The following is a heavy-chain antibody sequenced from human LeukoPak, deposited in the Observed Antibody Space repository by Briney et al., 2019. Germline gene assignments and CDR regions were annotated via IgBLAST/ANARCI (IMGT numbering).Heavy chain of an antibody. V-gene: IGHV1-18*01. CDR1: GYTFSNYG. Sequence: ASVKVSCKASGYTFSNYGISWVRQAPGQGLEWMGWINGYNGNTNYSQSFQGRVAMTTDTSTSTAYMELRRLRSDDTAVYYCARDGGYKSFDYWGQGTLVTVSS. CDR3: ARDGGYKSFDY. J-gene: IGHJ4*02. CDR2: INGYNGNT. D-gene: IGHD5-24*01.